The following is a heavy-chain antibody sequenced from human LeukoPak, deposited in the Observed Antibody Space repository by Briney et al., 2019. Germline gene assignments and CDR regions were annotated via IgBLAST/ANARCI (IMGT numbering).Heavy chain of an antibody. CDR2: IHYSGGST. CDR3: TREQWLPDY. J-gene: IGHJ4*02. Sequence: GGSLRLSCAASGFTFSNYALSWVRQAPGKGLEWVSAIHYSGGSTYYADSVKGRFTISRDNSKNTLYLQMNSLRAEDTAVYYCTREQWLPDYWGQGTLVTVSS. V-gene: IGHV3-23*01. D-gene: IGHD1/OR15-1a*01. CDR1: GFTFSNYA.